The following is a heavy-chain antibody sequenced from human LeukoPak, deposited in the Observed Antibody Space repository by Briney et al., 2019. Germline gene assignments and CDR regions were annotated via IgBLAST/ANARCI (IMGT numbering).Heavy chain of an antibody. V-gene: IGHV3-53*01. CDR1: GFTVSSNY. J-gene: IGHJ4*02. D-gene: IGHD3-3*01. CDR3: ARDRSGQSYFDY. CDR2: IYSGGST. Sequence: PGGSLRLSCAASGFTVSSNYMSWVRQAPGKGLEWVSVIYSGGSTYYADSVKGRFTISRDNSKNTLYLQMNSLRAEDTAVYYCARDRSGQSYFDYWGQGTLVTVSS.